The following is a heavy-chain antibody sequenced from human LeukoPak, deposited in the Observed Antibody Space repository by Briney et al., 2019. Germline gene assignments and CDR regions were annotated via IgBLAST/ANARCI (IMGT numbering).Heavy chain of an antibody. CDR1: GYTFTSYG. V-gene: IGHV1-18*01. CDR2: ISAYNGNT. D-gene: IGHD2-2*01. Sequence: ASVKVSCKASGYTFTSYGISWVRQAPGQGLEWMGWISAYNGNTNYAQKLQGRVTMTTDTSTSTAYMELRSLRSDDTAVYYCAREAIVVVPAAMSRYYGMDVWGQGTTVTVSS. J-gene: IGHJ6*02. CDR3: AREAIVVVPAAMSRYYGMDV.